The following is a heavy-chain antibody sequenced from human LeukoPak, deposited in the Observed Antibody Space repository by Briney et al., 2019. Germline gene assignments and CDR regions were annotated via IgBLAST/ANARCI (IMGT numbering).Heavy chain of an antibody. J-gene: IGHJ4*02. CDR3: ARARGTGPGAHFDY. D-gene: IGHD3-10*01. Sequence: GGSLRLSCAASGFTFSSYSMNWVRQAPGKGLEWVSYISSSSSTIYYADSVKGRFTISRDNANNSLFLQMNSLRAEDTAVYYCARARGTGPGAHFDYWGQGTLVIVSS. CDR2: ISSSSSTI. V-gene: IGHV3-48*04. CDR1: GFTFSSYS.